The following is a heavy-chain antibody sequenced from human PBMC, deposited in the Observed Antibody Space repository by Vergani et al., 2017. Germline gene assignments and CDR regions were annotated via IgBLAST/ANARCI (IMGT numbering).Heavy chain of an antibody. CDR2: IIPILGIA. J-gene: IGHJ4*02. CDR1: GGTFSSYA. D-gene: IGHD2-15*01. V-gene: IGHV1-69*04. Sequence: QVQLVQSGAEVKKPGSSVKVSCKASGGTFSSYAISWVRPAPGQGLEWMGRIIPILGIANYAQKFQGRVTITADKSTSTAYMEMSSLRSEDTAVYYCARVVAATQPFDYWGQGTLVTVSS. CDR3: ARVVAATQPFDY.